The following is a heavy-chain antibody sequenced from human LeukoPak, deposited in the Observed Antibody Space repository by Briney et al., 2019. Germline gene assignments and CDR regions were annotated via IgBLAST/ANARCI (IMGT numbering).Heavy chain of an antibody. V-gene: IGHV1-69*04. D-gene: IGHD2-2*01. Sequence: GASVKVSCKASGGTFSSYAISWVRQAPGQGLEWMGRIIPILGIANYAQKFQGRVTITADKSTSTAYMELSSLRSEDTAVYYCARDLDCSSTSCYSNYYYYGMDVWGQGTTVTVSS. CDR3: ARDLDCSSTSCYSNYYYYGMDV. CDR2: IIPILGIA. CDR1: GGTFSSYA. J-gene: IGHJ6*02.